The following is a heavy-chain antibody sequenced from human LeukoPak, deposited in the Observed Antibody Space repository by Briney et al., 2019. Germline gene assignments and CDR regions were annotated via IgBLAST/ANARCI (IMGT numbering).Heavy chain of an antibody. Sequence: SETLSLTCAVYGGSFSGYYWSWLRQAAGEGLEWIGRLYTSGETNYNPSLKSRIAMSFDTSRNQFSLRLTSVTAADTAVYFCARGGIAVPGYYYFYYMDVWGKGTTVTVSS. V-gene: IGHV4-59*10. CDR1: GGSFSGYY. CDR2: LYTSGET. J-gene: IGHJ6*03. CDR3: ARGGIAVPGYYYFYYMDV. D-gene: IGHD6-19*01.